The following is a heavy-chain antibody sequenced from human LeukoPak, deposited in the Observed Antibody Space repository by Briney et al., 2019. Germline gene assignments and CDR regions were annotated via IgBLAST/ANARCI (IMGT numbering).Heavy chain of an antibody. CDR3: ASTQGDIAAAGTGFDP. J-gene: IGHJ5*02. D-gene: IGHD6-13*01. Sequence: PSQTLSLTCTVSGDSISSGDYYWSWIRQPPGKGLEWIGYIYYSGSTYYNPSLKSRVTISVDTSKNQFSLKLSSVTAADTAVYYCASTQGDIAAAGTGFDPWGQGTLVTVSS. CDR2: IYYSGST. V-gene: IGHV4-30-4*01. CDR1: GDSISSGDYY.